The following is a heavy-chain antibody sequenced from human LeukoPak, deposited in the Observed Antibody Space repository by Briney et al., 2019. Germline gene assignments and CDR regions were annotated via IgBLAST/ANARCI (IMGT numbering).Heavy chain of an antibody. J-gene: IGHJ6*02. CDR2: ISYDGSNK. CDR3: ARSHGPDYYYGMDV. Sequence: GGSLRLSCAASGFTFSSYAMHWVRQAPGKGLEWVAVISYDGSNKYYADSVKGRFTISRDNSKNTLYLQMNSLRAEDTAVYYCARSHGPDYYYGMDVWGQGTTATVPS. V-gene: IGHV3-30-3*01. D-gene: IGHD4-17*01. CDR1: GFTFSSYA.